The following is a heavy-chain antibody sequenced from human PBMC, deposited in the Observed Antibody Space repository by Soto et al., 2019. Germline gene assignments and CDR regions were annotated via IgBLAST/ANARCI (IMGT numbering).Heavy chain of an antibody. D-gene: IGHD3-10*01. V-gene: IGHV3-21*01. CDR1: GFTFRTYT. J-gene: IGHJ6*02. CDR2: IRGFSPYT. CDR3: ARDRGYDAHDYYYNAMDV. Sequence: GGSLRLSCISSGFTFRTYTMNWVRQAPGKGLERVSGIRGFSPYTFYAESVKGRFTISRDNAKNSLYLQMNSLRAEDTAVYYCARDRGYDAHDYYYNAMDVWGQGTTVTV.